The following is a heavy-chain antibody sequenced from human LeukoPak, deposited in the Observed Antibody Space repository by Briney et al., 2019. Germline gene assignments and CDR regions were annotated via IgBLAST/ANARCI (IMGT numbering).Heavy chain of an antibody. Sequence: GGSLRLSCAASGFTFSSYAMSWVRQAPGKGLEWVSAISGSGGSTYYADSVKGRFTISRDNSKNTLYLQMNSLRGEDTAVYYCAKDHNSYGVMASSPLGSDYWGQGTLVTVSS. CDR2: ISGSGGST. V-gene: IGHV3-23*01. D-gene: IGHD5-18*01. CDR3: AKDHNSYGVMASSPLGSDY. CDR1: GFTFSSYA. J-gene: IGHJ4*02.